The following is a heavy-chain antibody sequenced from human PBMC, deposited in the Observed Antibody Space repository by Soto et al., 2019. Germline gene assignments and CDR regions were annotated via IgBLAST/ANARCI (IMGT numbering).Heavy chain of an antibody. J-gene: IGHJ6*02. V-gene: IGHV6-1*01. CDR3: ARVNWNLGYYGMDV. CDR1: GDSVSSNSAA. Sequence: SQTLSLTCAISGDSVSSNSAAWNWIRQSPSRGLEWLGRTYYRSKWYNDYAVSVKSRITINPDTSKNQFSLQLNSVTPDVTAVYYCARVNWNLGYYGMDVWGQGTTVTVSS. D-gene: IGHD1-7*01. CDR2: TYYRSKWYN.